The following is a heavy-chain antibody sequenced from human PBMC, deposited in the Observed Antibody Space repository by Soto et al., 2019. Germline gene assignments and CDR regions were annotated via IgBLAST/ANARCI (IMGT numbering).Heavy chain of an antibody. CDR3: ASWADAADEDYFHH. J-gene: IGHJ1*01. D-gene: IGHD3-16*01. CDR1: GFRFSSSW. Sequence: GGSLRLSCAGSGFRFSSSWMSWIRQAPGKGLEWVAHINQGGSQKYYVDSAKGQFTISRDNAKTSLYLQMNNLRAEDTATYYCASWADAADEDYFHHWGQGTLVTV. V-gene: IGHV3-7*03. CDR2: INQGGSQK.